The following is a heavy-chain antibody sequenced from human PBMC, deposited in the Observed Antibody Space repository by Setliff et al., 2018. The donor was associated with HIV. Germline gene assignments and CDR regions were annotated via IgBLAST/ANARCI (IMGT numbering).Heavy chain of an antibody. J-gene: IGHJ4*02. CDR3: AGGPGTTSIDY. Sequence: SETLSLTCAVYGGSFSGYYWSWIRQPPGKGLEWIGEINHSGSTNYNMSLWSRVTISLDASRNQSSLELISVTAADTAVYYCAGGPGTTSIDYWAQGTLVTV. D-gene: IGHD1-26*01. CDR2: INHSGST. CDR1: GGSFSGYY. V-gene: IGHV4-34*01.